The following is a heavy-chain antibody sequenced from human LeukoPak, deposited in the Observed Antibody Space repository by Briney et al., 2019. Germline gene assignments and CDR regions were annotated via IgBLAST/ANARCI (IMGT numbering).Heavy chain of an antibody. CDR2: ISSSSSTI. CDR3: ARAPAIASSWYYWFDP. D-gene: IGHD6-13*01. J-gene: IGHJ5*02. V-gene: IGHV3-48*01. CDR1: GFTFSSYS. Sequence: GGSLRLSCAASGFTFSSYSMNWVRQAPGKGLEWVSYISSSSSTIYYADSVKGRFTISRDNAKNSLYLQMNSLRAEDTAVYYCARAPAIASSWYYWFDPWGQGTLVTVSS.